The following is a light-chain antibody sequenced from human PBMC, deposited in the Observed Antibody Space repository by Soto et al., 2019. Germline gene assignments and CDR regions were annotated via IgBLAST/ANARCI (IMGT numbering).Light chain of an antibody. CDR1: QSVIYD. V-gene: IGKV3-15*01. J-gene: IGKJ1*01. CDR2: GAS. Sequence: EIVLTQSPATLSVSPGERVTLSCRASQSVIYDLAWFQQKPGQAPRLLVYGASRRATDAPPRFRGRGSGTDFSLTISSLQSEDITTYYCLQYRVWPRTFGQGSRIEIK. CDR3: LQYRVWPRT.